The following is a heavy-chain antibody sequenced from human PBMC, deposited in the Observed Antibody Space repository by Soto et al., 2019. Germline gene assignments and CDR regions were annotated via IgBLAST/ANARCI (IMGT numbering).Heavy chain of an antibody. J-gene: IGHJ4*02. CDR3: ARDLAGRIDY. CDR2: MNPNSGNT. CDR1: GYTFTSYD. V-gene: IGHV1-8*01. D-gene: IGHD6-25*01. Sequence: QVQLVQSGAEVKKPGASVKVSCKASGYTFTSYDINWVRQATGQGLEWRGWMNPNSGNTGYAQKFXGXAXMXXNTSISTAYMELSSLRSEDTAVYYCARDLAGRIDYWGQGTLVTVSS.